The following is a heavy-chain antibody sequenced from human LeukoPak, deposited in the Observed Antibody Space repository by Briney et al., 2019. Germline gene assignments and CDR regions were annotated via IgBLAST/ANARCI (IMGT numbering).Heavy chain of an antibody. Sequence: ASVTVSCKASGGTFSNYAIIWVRQAPGQGLEWMGGIIPIFGTANYAQKFQGRVTITADESTSTAYMELSTLRSEDTAVYYCARIMLSWREFDCWGQGTPVTVSS. CDR1: GGTFSNYA. J-gene: IGHJ4*02. CDR3: ARIMLSWREFDC. V-gene: IGHV1-69*13. CDR2: IIPIFGTA. D-gene: IGHD1-26*01.